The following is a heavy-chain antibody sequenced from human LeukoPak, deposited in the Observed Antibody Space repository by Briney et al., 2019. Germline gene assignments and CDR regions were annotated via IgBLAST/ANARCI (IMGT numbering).Heavy chain of an antibody. CDR2: IILILGIA. J-gene: IGHJ4*02. V-gene: IGHV1-69*04. CDR3: AIQRGYSYGSGDY. CDR1: GGTFSSYA. Sequence: AVKVSCKASGGTFSSYAISWVRQAPGQGLEWMGRIILILGIANYAQKFQGRVTITADKSTSTAYMELSSLRSEDTAVYYCAIQRGYSYGSGDYWGQGTLVTVSS. D-gene: IGHD5-18*01.